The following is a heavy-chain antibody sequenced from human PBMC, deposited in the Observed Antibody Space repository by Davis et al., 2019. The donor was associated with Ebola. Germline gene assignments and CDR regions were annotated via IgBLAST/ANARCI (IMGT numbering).Heavy chain of an antibody. CDR1: GYTLTELS. J-gene: IGHJ4*02. D-gene: IGHD3-22*01. CDR2: FDPEDGET. V-gene: IGHV1-24*01. Sequence: AASVKVSCKVSGYTLTELSMHWVRQAPGKGLEWMGGFDPEDGETIYAQKFQGRVTMTEDTSTDTAYMELSSLRSEDTAVYYCATETLFRYDSSGYYFDWGQGTLVTVSS. CDR3: ATETLFRYDSSGYYFD.